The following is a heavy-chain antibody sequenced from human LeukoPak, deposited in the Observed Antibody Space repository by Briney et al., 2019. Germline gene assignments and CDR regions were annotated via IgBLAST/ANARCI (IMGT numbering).Heavy chain of an antibody. CDR2: INPNSGGT. CDR1: GYTFTGYY. D-gene: IGHD3-22*01. CDR3: ASDKYYYDSSGYYPDY. J-gene: IGHJ4*02. Sequence: ASVKVSCKAFGYTFTGYYMHWVRQAPGQGLEWMGWINPNSGGTNYAQKFQGRVTMTRDTSISTAYMELSRLRSDDTAVYYCASDKYYYDSSGYYPDYWGQGTLVTVSS. V-gene: IGHV1-2*02.